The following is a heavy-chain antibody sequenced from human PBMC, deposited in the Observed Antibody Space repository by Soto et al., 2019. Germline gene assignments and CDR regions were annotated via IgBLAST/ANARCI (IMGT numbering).Heavy chain of an antibody. J-gene: IGHJ4*02. CDR3: ARDWLPFMATVTTDY. Sequence: QVQLVESGGGVVQPGRSLRLSCAASGFTFSSYGIHWVRQAPGKRLEWVAVIWYDGSNKYYADSVKGRFTISRDNSKNTLYLQMNSLRAEDTAVYYCARDWLPFMATVTTDYWGQGTLVTVSS. D-gene: IGHD4-17*01. V-gene: IGHV3-33*01. CDR2: IWYDGSNK. CDR1: GFTFSSYG.